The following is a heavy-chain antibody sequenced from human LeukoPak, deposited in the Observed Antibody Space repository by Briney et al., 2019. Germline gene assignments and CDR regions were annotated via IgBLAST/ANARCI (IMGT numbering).Heavy chain of an antibody. CDR1: GYSFISYG. V-gene: IGHV1-69*13. CDR2: IIPIFGTA. CDR3: ARREYSNQYYYYGMDV. J-gene: IGHJ6*02. Sequence: SVKVSCKASGYSFISYGISWVRQAPGQGLEWMGGIIPIFGTANYAQKFQGRVTITADESTSTAYMELSSLRSEDTAVYYCARREYSNQYYYYGMDVWGQGTTVTVSS. D-gene: IGHD4-11*01.